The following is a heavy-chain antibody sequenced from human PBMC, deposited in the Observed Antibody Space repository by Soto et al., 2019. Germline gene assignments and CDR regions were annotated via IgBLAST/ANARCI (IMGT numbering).Heavy chain of an antibody. CDR3: SGCSGGACHQNYGMDV. Sequence: EVHLVESGGGLVKPGGSLRLSCAVSGFTFSPCTMNWVRQAPGKGLEWVSSISPSTSHIYYADSVKGRFTISRDNAKNSLFLQMNSLRAEDTAVYYCSGCSGGACHQNYGMDVWGQGTTVTVSS. D-gene: IGHD2-15*01. CDR1: GFTFSPCT. J-gene: IGHJ6*02. CDR2: ISPSTSHI. V-gene: IGHV3-21*01.